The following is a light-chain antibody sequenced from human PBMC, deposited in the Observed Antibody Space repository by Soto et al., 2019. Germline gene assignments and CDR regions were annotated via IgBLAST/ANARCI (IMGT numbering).Light chain of an antibody. Sequence: DIQMTQSPSTLSASVGDRVTITCRASQSISDYLAWYQQKPGKAPRLLIYRASTLQGGVPSRLSGSGSGTEFTLTISSLQPDDCSTYYCQQYDNNWTFGQGTKVDIK. CDR1: QSISDY. J-gene: IGKJ1*01. CDR3: QQYDNNWT. V-gene: IGKV1-5*03. CDR2: RAS.